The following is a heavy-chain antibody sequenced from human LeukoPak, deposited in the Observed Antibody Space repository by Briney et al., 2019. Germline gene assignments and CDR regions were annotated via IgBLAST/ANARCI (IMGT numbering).Heavy chain of an antibody. CDR2: INHSVST. V-gene: IGHV4-34*01. CDR1: GGSFSGYY. D-gene: IGHD3-10*01. J-gene: IGHJ4*02. CDR3: ARGLLLWFGDGYYFDY. Sequence: PSETLSLTCAVYGGSFSGYYWSWIRQPPGKGLEWIGEINHSVSTNYNPSLKSRVTISVDTSKNQFSLKLSSVTAADTAVYYCARGLLLWFGDGYYFDYWGQGTLVTVSS.